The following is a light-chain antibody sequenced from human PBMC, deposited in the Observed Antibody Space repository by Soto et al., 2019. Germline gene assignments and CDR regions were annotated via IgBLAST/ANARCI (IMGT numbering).Light chain of an antibody. CDR1: SSDVGGYNY. CDR3: SSYTSSSTRV. CDR2: DVS. V-gene: IGLV2-14*03. Sequence: QSVLPQPASVSGSPGQSITISCTGTSSDVGGYNYVSWYQQHPGKAPKFMIYDVSNRPSGVSNRFSGSKSGNTASLTISGLQTEDEADYYCSSYTSSSTRVFGTGTKVTVL. J-gene: IGLJ1*01.